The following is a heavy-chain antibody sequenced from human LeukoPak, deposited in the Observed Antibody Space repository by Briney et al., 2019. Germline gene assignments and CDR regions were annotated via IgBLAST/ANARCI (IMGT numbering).Heavy chain of an antibody. CDR3: ARDWTYYYDSSGYYRAIDI. D-gene: IGHD3-22*01. CDR2: VSSSSSYT. J-gene: IGHJ3*02. Sequence: GGSLRLSCAASGFTFSDYYMSWIRQAPGRGLEWVSYVSSSSSYTNYADSVRGRFTISRDNAKDSLYLQMNSLRAEDTAVYYCARDWTYYYDSSGYYRAIDIWGQGTMVTVSS. V-gene: IGHV3-11*06. CDR1: GFTFSDYY.